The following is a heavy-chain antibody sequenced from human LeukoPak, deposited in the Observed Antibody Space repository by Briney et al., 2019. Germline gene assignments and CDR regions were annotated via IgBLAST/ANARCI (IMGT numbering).Heavy chain of an antibody. V-gene: IGHV4-34*01. Sequence: SETLSLTCAVYGGSFSGYYWSWIRQPPGKGLEWIGEINHSGGTNYNPSLKSRVTISVDTSKNQFSLKLSSVTAEDTAVYYCARVPNPRYIVATMWGQGTLVTVSS. CDR3: ARVPNPRYIVATM. J-gene: IGHJ4*02. CDR1: GGSFSGYY. D-gene: IGHD5-12*01. CDR2: INHSGGT.